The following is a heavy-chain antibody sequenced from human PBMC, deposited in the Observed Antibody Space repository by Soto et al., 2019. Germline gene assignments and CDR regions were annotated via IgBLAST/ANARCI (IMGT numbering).Heavy chain of an antibody. CDR2: IYHSGTT. J-gene: IGHJ6*02. V-gene: IGHV4-30-2*01. CDR3: AREGGGNSHYYYGMDV. D-gene: IGHD2-21*02. CDR1: GGSIGNDDYS. Sequence: SETLSLTCTVSGGSIGNDDYSWSWVRQPPGKGLEWIGYIYHSGTTYYNPSLTSRVTISVDRSKNQFSLKLSSVTAADTAVYYCAREGGGNSHYYYGMDVWGQGTTVTAP.